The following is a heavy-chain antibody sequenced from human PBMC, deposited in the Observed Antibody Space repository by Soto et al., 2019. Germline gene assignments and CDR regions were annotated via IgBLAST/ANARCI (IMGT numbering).Heavy chain of an antibody. CDR2: INPSGGST. Sequence: EASVKVSCKASGYTFTSYYMHWVRQAPGQGLEWMGIINPSGGSTSYAQKFQGRVTMTRDTSTSTVYMELSSLRSEDTAVYYCARALCSGGSCYGYYFDYWGQGTLVTVSS. J-gene: IGHJ4*02. CDR3: ARALCSGGSCYGYYFDY. D-gene: IGHD2-15*01. CDR1: GYTFTSYY. V-gene: IGHV1-46*01.